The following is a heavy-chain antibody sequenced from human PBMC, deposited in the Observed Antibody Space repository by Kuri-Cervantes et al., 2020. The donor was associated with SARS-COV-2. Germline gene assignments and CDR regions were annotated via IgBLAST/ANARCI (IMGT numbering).Heavy chain of an antibody. D-gene: IGHD6-6*01. CDR2: IIPIFGTA. CDR1: GGTFSNYA. Sequence: SVKVSCKASGGTFSNYALSWVRQAPGQGLEWMGGIIPIFGTANYAQKFQGRVTITRNTSISTAYMELSSLRSEDTAVYYCAREGSRSSSHPVYYWGQGTLVTVSS. V-gene: IGHV1-69*05. J-gene: IGHJ4*02. CDR3: AREGSRSSSHPVYY.